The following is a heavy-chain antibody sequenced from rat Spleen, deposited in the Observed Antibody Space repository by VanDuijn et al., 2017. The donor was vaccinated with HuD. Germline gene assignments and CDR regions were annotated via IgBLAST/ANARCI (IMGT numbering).Heavy chain of an antibody. CDR1: GHSITSSYR. Sequence: EVQLQESGPGLVKPSQSLSLTCSVTGHSITSSYRWNWIRKFPGNKLEWMGYINSAGSTNYNPSLKSRISITRDTSKNQFFLQVNSLTTEDTATYYCATDGSRISRFAYWGQGTLVTVSS. D-gene: IGHD1-12*03. J-gene: IGHJ3*01. CDR2: INSAGST. V-gene: IGHV3-3*01. CDR3: ATDGSRISRFAY.